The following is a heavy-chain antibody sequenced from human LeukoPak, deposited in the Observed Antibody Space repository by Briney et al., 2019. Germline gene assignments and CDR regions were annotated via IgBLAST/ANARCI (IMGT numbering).Heavy chain of an antibody. J-gene: IGHJ4*02. Sequence: ASVKVSCKASGYTFTSYGISWVRQAPGQGLEWMGWINPNSGGTNYAQKFQGRVTMTRDTSISTAYMELSRLRSDDTAVYYCARAPPYSRLFDYWGQGTLVTVSS. CDR3: ARAPPYSRLFDY. CDR1: GYTFTSYG. CDR2: INPNSGGT. V-gene: IGHV1-2*02. D-gene: IGHD6-13*01.